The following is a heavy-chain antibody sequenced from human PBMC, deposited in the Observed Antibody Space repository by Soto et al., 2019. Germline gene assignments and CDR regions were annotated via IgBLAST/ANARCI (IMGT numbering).Heavy chain of an antibody. CDR1: GDSVSNNGAT. CDR2: AYYRSRWQY. Sequence: SPTLSLTCAICGDSVSNNGATWNWIRQSPSRGLEWLGRAYYRSRWQYDYATSVRSRITINPDTSKNQFSLQLNAVTPEDTAVYYCARDPPDFNSGFDSWGQGTLVTVSS. J-gene: IGHJ4*02. D-gene: IGHD1-26*01. V-gene: IGHV6-1*01. CDR3: ARDPPDFNSGFDS.